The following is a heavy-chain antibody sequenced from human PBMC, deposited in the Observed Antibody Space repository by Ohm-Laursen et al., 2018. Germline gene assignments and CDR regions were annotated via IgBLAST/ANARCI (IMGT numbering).Heavy chain of an antibody. D-gene: IGHD3-22*01. Sequence: GSLRLSCTASGFPFSSYAMSWVRQAPGKGLERVSFISVSGGTTYYRDSVKGRFTISRDNSKNSLYLQMNTLRVDDTAIYYCATFYNHAGSGWGRPCDHWGQGTLVTVSA. J-gene: IGHJ4*02. CDR1: GFPFSSYA. CDR3: ATFYNHAGSGWGRPCDH. CDR2: ISVSGGTT. V-gene: IGHV3-23*01.